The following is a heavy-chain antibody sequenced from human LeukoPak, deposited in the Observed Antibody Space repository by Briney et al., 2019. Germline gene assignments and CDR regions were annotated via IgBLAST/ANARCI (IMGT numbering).Heavy chain of an antibody. J-gene: IGHJ5*02. V-gene: IGHV3-23*01. CDR3: TTRWLSNL. CDR1: AFTFSSYG. Sequence: GGSLRHSCAASAFTFSSYGMSWVRQAPGKGLEWVSAISGSGGSTYYADSVKGRFTISRDNSKNTLYLQMNSLRAEDTAVYYCTTRWLSNLWGQGTLVTVSS. D-gene: IGHD3-22*01. CDR2: ISGSGGST.